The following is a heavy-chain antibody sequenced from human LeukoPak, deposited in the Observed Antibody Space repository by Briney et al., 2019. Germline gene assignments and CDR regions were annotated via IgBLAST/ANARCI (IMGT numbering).Heavy chain of an antibody. CDR1: GGTFSSYA. CDR2: IIPILGIA. D-gene: IGHD3-10*01. CDR3: ARNYGSGSYYLYSP. V-gene: IGHV1-69*04. J-gene: IGHJ5*02. Sequence: ASVKVSCKASGGTFSSYAISWVRQAPGQGLEWMRRIIPILGIANYAQKFQGRVTITADKSTSTAYMELSSLRSEDTAVYYCARNYGSGSYYLYSPWGQGTLVTVSS.